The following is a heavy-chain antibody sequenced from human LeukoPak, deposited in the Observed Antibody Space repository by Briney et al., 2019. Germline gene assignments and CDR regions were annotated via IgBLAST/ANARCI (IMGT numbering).Heavy chain of an antibody. CDR2: IKPNSGGT. D-gene: IGHD2-15*01. V-gene: IGHV1-2*02. Sequence: ASVTVSCKASAHTFTDYYMHWVRHVHGQGIEWMGWIKPNSGGTKYAQKLQGRVTMTTDTSTSTAYMELRSLTSDDTAVYYCARGCSGGSCYYMDVWGKGTTVTVSS. CDR1: AHTFTDYY. CDR3: ARGCSGGSCYYMDV. J-gene: IGHJ6*03.